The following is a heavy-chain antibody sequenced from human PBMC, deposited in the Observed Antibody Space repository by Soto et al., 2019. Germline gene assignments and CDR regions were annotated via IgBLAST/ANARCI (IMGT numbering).Heavy chain of an antibody. CDR3: ARDRVYAIPVSGLGWFDP. Sequence: ASVKVSCKASGYTFTSYYMHWVRQAPGQGLEWMGIINPSGGSTSYAQKFQGRVTMTRDTSTSTVYMELSSLRSDDTAVYYCARDRVYAIPVSGLGWFDPWGQGTLVTVSS. D-gene: IGHD2-8*01. CDR1: GYTFTSYY. CDR2: INPSGGST. V-gene: IGHV1-46*03. J-gene: IGHJ5*02.